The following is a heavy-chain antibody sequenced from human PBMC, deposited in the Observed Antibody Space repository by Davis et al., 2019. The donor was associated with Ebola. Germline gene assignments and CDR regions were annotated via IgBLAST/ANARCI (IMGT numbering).Heavy chain of an antibody. J-gene: IGHJ4*02. CDR2: VNPNSGGT. D-gene: IGHD3-16*01. Sequence: ASVKVSCKASGHSFTAFYMHWVRQAPGKGLEWMGRVNPNSGGTDVAQGFQGRVTMTRDISSSTVYMELSRLTSDDTAVYYCARDYSTSSRLSLGYWGQGTLVTVSS. CDR3: ARDYSTSSRLSLGY. V-gene: IGHV1-2*06. CDR1: GHSFTAFY.